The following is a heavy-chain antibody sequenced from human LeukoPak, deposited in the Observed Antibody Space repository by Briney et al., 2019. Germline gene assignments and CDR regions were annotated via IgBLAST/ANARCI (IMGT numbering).Heavy chain of an antibody. CDR1: GFTFSSYW. Sequence: GGSLRLSCAASGFTFSSYWIHWVRQAPGKGLVWVSLIKNDGSRTTYADSVKGRFTISRDNAKNTLYLQMNSLRAEDTAVYYCAIDRVLDYWGQGQLVTVSS. J-gene: IGHJ4*02. D-gene: IGHD3-3*01. CDR2: IKNDGSRT. CDR3: AIDRVLDY. V-gene: IGHV3-74*01.